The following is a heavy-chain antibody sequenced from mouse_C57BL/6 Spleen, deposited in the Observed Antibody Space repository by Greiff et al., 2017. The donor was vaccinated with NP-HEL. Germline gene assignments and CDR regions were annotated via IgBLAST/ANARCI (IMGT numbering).Heavy chain of an antibody. CDR3: ARRITTVVARDAMDY. CDR1: GYAFSSSR. V-gene: IGHV1-82*01. J-gene: IGHJ4*01. CDR2: IYPGDGDT. Sequence: QVQLQQSGPELVKPGASVKISCKASGYAFSSSRMNWVKQRPGKGLEWIGRIYPGDGDTNYNGKFKGKATLTADKSSSTAYMQLSSLTSEDSAVYFCARRITTVVARDAMDYWGQGTSVTVSS. D-gene: IGHD1-1*01.